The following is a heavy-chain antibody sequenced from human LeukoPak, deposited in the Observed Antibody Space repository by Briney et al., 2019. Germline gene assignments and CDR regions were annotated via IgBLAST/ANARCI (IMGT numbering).Heavy chain of an antibody. V-gene: IGHV1-18*01. CDR1: GYTFTSYG. D-gene: IGHD6-19*01. Sequence: ASVKVSCKASGYTFTSYGISWVRQAPGQGLEWMGWISAYNGNTNYAQKLQGRVTLTTDTSTSTAYMELRSLRSDDTAVYYRARKVGSGWWYNWFDPWSQGTLVTVSS. CDR2: ISAYNGNT. J-gene: IGHJ5*02. CDR3: ARKVGSGWWYNWFDP.